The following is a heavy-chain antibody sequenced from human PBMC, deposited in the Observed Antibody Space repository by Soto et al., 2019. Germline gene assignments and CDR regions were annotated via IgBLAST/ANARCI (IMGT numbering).Heavy chain of an antibody. Sequence: QVQLVESGGGVVQPGRSLRLYWAASGFTFSNYSMHWVRQAPGKGLEWVAVISYDGSNKYYADSVKGRFTISRDNSKNTLYLQMNSLRAEDTAVYYCAREAGVYGSGSYGMDVWGQGTTVTVSS. V-gene: IGHV3-30-3*01. J-gene: IGHJ6*02. CDR2: ISYDGSNK. D-gene: IGHD3-10*01. CDR3: AREAGVYGSGSYGMDV. CDR1: GFTFSNYS.